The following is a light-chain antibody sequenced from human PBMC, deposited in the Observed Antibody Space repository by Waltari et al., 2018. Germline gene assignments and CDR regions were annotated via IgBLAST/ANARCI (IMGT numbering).Light chain of an antibody. CDR3: SSYTSSSTLV. CDR2: DVS. CDR1: SSVVGGYNY. V-gene: IGLV2-14*01. J-gene: IGLJ1*01. Sequence: QSALTQPASVSGSPGQSITIPCTATSSVVGGYNYVSWYQQHPGKYPKLMIYDVSNRPSGVTNRFSGSKSGKTASLTISGLQAEDEADYYCSSYTSSSTLVFGTGTKVTVL.